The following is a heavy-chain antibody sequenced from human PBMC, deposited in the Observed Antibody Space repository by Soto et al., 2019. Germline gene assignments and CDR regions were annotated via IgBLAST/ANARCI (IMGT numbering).Heavy chain of an antibody. V-gene: IGHV3-9*01. D-gene: IGHD4-4*01. CDR2: ISWNSGSI. Sequence: GGSLRLSCAASGFTFDDYAMHWVRQAPGKGLEWVSGISWNSGSIGYADSVKGRFTISRDNAKNSLYLQMNSLRAEDTALYYCAKEHYSNRDAFDIWGQGTMVTVSS. J-gene: IGHJ3*02. CDR1: GFTFDDYA. CDR3: AKEHYSNRDAFDI.